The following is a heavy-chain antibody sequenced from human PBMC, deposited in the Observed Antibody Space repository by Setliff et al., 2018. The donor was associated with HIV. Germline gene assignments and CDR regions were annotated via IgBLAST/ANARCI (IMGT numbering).Heavy chain of an antibody. V-gene: IGHV3-7*03. J-gene: IGHJ5*02. Sequence: PGGSLRLSCAASGFSFSDYYMNWIRQAPGKGLEWVANISPEGNKKYYVGSVKGRFTSSRDNAKSSLFLQMSGLRPEDTAVYYCARVLLRTNPLYGVASNWFDPWGQGTLVTVSS. D-gene: IGHD2-8*01. CDR1: GFSFSDYY. CDR3: ARVLLRTNPLYGVASNWFDP. CDR2: ISPEGNKK.